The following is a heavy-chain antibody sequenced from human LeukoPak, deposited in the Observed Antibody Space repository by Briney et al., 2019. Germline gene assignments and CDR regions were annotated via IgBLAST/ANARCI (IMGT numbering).Heavy chain of an antibody. Sequence: GGSLRLPCAASGFTFNNYAMSWVRQAPGKGLEWVSAISASGGTTYYADSVKGRFTISRDNSENTLFLQMNSLRAEDTAVYYCAKEPREYCSSTSCPNWFDSWGQGTLVTVSS. CDR1: GFTFNNYA. V-gene: IGHV3-23*01. CDR2: ISASGGTT. D-gene: IGHD2-2*01. J-gene: IGHJ5*01. CDR3: AKEPREYCSSTSCPNWFDS.